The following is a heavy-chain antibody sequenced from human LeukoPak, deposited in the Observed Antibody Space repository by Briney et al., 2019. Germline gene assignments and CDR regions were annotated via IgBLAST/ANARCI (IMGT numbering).Heavy chain of an antibody. CDR1: GYTFTTYD. CDR3: ARGNGPYFDY. J-gene: IGHJ4*02. Sequence: ASVKVSCKASGYTFTTYDINWVRQAAGQGPVWMGWQVPQSGNTVYAQEFQGRVTMTRDTSISTFYMELSSLTSDDTAVYFCARGNGPYFDYWGRGTPVTVSP. CDR2: QVPQSGNT. V-gene: IGHV1-8*01.